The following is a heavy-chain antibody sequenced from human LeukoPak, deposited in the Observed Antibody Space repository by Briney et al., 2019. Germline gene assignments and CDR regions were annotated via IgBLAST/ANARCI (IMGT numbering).Heavy chain of an antibody. D-gene: IGHD2-15*01. Sequence: GGSLRLSCAASGFTVSSNYMSWVRQAPGKGLEWVSVIYSGGSTYYADSVKGRFTISRDNSKNTLYLQMNSLRAEDTAVYYCAETLHHKGYCGGGSCYYYHFYMDVWGTGTTVTISS. CDR1: GFTVSSNY. V-gene: IGHV3-53*05. CDR3: AETLHHKGYCGGGSCYYYHFYMDV. CDR2: IYSGGST. J-gene: IGHJ6*03.